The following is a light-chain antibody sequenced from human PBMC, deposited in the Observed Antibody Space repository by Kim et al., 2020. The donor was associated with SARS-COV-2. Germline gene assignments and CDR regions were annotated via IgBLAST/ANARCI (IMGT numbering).Light chain of an antibody. V-gene: IGLV1-44*01. CDR2: SND. CDR3: AAWDDSLKGSV. J-gene: IGLJ3*02. Sequence: GHVVTISCSGSISNIGRNFVNWYQQLPGTAPKLLMYSNDYRPSGVPDRFSGSKSGTSASLAISGLQSEDEADYYCAAWDDSLKGSVFGGGTQLTVL. CDR1: ISNIGRNF.